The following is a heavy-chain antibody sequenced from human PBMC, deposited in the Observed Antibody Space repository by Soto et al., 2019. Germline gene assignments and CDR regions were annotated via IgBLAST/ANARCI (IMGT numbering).Heavy chain of an antibody. J-gene: IGHJ6*02. D-gene: IGHD3-22*01. CDR3: AKWDELDYYDSSGYYYYYYGMDV. CDR1: GFTFSSYA. CDR2: ISGSGGST. Sequence: GGSLRLSCAASGFTFSSYAMSWVRQAPGKGLEWVSAISGSGGSTYYADSVKGRFTISRDNSNNTLYLQMKSLSAEDTAVYYFAKWDELDYYDSSGYYYYYYGMDVWGQGTMVTVSS. V-gene: IGHV3-23*01.